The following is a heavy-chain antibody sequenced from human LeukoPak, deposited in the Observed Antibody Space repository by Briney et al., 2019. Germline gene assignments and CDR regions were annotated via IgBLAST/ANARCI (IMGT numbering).Heavy chain of an antibody. CDR2: IYYSGST. D-gene: IGHD3-16*01. J-gene: IGHJ4*02. CDR1: GGSISSGGYY. Sequence: SETLSLTCTVSGGSISSGGYYWSWIRQHPGKGPEWIGYIYYSGSTYYNPSLKSRVTISVDTSKNQFSLKLSSVTAADTAVYYCARRRGELYYFDYWGQGTLVTVSS. V-gene: IGHV4-31*03. CDR3: ARRRGELYYFDY.